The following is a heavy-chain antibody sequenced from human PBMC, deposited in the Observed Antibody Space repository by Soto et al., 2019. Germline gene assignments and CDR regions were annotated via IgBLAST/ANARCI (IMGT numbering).Heavy chain of an antibody. J-gene: IGHJ5*02. CDR3: ARNPRSHIFGVRNIVENWLEP. CDR2: ITHNNGAT. CDR1: GFNFANFG. V-gene: IGHV3-23*01. D-gene: IGHD3-3*02. Sequence: GGSLRPSCAASGFNFANFGMSWVRQAPGKGLQWVASITHNNGATYYADSEKGRSSVSRDNSRNVMYLQMKVLGVDATAVYYCARNPRSHIFGVRNIVENWLEPWGQGA.